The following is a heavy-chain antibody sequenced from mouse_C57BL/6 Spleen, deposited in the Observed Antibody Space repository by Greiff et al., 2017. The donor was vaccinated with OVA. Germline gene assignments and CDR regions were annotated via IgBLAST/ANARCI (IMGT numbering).Heavy chain of an antibody. J-gene: IGHJ1*03. CDR3: ARREYGYDVGYFDV. D-gene: IGHD2-2*01. CDR1: GFTFSSYG. CDR2: ISSGGSYT. V-gene: IGHV5-6*02. Sequence: EVMLVESGGDLVKPGGSLKLSCAASGFTFSSYGMSWVRQTPDKRLEWVATISSGGSYTYYPDSVKGRFTISRDNAKNTLYLQMSSLKSEDTAMYYCARREYGYDVGYFDVWGTGTTVTVSS.